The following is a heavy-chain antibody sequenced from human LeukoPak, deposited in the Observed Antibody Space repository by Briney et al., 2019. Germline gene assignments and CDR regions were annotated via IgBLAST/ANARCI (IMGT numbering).Heavy chain of an antibody. V-gene: IGHV1-2*02. CDR3: ARVYEDYYDSSGYYSY. D-gene: IGHD3-22*01. Sequence: GASVKVSCKASGYTFTGYYMHWVRQAPGQGLEWMGWINPNSGGANYAQKFQGRVTMTRDTSISTAYMELSRLRSDDTAVYYCARVYEDYYDSSGYYSYWGQGTLVTVSS. CDR1: GYTFTGYY. J-gene: IGHJ4*02. CDR2: INPNSGGA.